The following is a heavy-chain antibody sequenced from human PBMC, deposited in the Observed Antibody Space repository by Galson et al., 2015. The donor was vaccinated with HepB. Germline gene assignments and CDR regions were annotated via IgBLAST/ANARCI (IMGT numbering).Heavy chain of an antibody. CDR3: AKEGPSGSYSDY. CDR2: ITAGDSST. D-gene: IGHD1-26*01. J-gene: IGHJ4*02. CDR1: GFTFNNYV. Sequence: SLRLSCAASGFTFNNYVMNWVRQAPGKGLEWVSAITAGDSSTYYADSVKGRFTVSRDNSKNVLYLQMNSLRAEDTAVYYCAKEGPSGSYSDYWGQGTLVTVSS. V-gene: IGHV3-23*01.